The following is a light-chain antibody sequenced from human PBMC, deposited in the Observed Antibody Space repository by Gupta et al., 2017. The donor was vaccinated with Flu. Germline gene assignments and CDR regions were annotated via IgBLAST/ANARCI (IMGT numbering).Light chain of an antibody. CDR3: QQDNSYTAT. Sequence: DIQMTQSPSTLSASVGDRVTITCRASQSITGWLAWYQQKPGKAPKLLIYKTSNLESWVPSRFSGSGSGTEFTLTINSLQPDDFATYYCQQDNSYTATFGQGTKVEIK. CDR2: KTS. CDR1: QSITGW. J-gene: IGKJ1*01. V-gene: IGKV1-5*03.